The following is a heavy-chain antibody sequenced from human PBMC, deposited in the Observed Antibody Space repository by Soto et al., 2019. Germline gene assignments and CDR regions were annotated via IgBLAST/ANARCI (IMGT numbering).Heavy chain of an antibody. V-gene: IGHV6-1*01. CDR1: GDSVSSNRAA. D-gene: IGHD6-13*01. CDR3: ARVSSSSWYGFDYYGMDV. J-gene: IGHJ6*02. CDR2: TYYRSRWYN. Sequence: SQTLSLTCAISGDSVSSNRAAWNWIRQSPSRGLEWLGRTYYRSRWYNDYVESVKSRITINPDTSKNQFSLQLNSVTPEDTAVYYCARVSSSSWYGFDYYGMDVWGQGTKVTVSS.